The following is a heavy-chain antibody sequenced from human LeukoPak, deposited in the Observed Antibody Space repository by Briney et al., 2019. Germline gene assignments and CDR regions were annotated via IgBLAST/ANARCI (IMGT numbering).Heavy chain of an antibody. CDR3: ARDRGRYFDWLLYDY. D-gene: IGHD3-9*01. J-gene: IGHJ4*02. CDR1: GFTFSSYS. CDR2: ISSSSSYI. V-gene: IGHV3-21*01. Sequence: GGSLRLSCAAYGFTFSSYSMNWVRQAPGKGLEWVSSISSSSSYIYYADSVKGRFTISRDNAKNSLYLQMNSLRAKDTAVYYCARDRGRYFDWLLYDYWGQGTLVTVSS.